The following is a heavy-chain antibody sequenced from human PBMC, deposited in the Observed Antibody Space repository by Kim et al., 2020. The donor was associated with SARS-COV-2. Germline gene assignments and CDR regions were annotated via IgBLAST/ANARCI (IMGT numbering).Heavy chain of an antibody. V-gene: IGHV4-30-2*05. D-gene: IGHD3-22*01. CDR3: ARWVPYYYDSSGYYNFDY. Sequence: KRRVTISVETSKNQFSLKLSSVTAADTGVYYCARWVPYYYDSSGYYNFDYWGQGTLVTVSS. J-gene: IGHJ4*02.